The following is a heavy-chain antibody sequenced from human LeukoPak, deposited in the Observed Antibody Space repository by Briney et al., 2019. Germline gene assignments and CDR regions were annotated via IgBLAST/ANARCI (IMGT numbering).Heavy chain of an antibody. CDR2: IIPILGIA. D-gene: IGHD4-17*01. J-gene: IGHJ4*02. V-gene: IGHV1-69*04. CDR3: ASPKSDYGDYFDY. Sequence: RASVKVSCKASGGTFSSYAISWVRQAPGQGLEWMGRIIPILGIANYAQKFQGRVTITADKSTSTAYMELSSLRSEDTAVYYCASPKSDYGDYFDYWGQGTLVTVSS. CDR1: GGTFSSYA.